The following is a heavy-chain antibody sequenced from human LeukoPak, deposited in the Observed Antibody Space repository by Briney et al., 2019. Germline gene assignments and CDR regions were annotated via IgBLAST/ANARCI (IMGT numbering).Heavy chain of an antibody. CDR1: GYTFTDYY. V-gene: IGHV1-2*02. D-gene: IGHD3-10*01. J-gene: IGHJ5*02. CDR3: ARIAGSGSLNWFDP. CDR2: IYPKSGGT. Sequence: GASVKVSCMASGYTFTDYYIHWMRQAPGQGPEWMGWIYPKSGGTNSAQKFQGRVTLTRDTSISTTYMELTGLRSDDTAVYYCARIAGSGSLNWFDPWGQGTLVTVSS.